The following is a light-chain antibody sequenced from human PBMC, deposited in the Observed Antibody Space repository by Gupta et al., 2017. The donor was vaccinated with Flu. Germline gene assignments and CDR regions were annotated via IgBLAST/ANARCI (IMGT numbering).Light chain of an antibody. CDR1: TGDVTSGNY. Sequence: DTLTCCASTGDVTSGNYTYWYQQKPGQSPRQLIYHKSNHPAGTPARFSGSLLGGKAALTLSGAQPVDEAEYYCLLSDSGARGVFGGGTKLTVL. CDR2: HKS. J-gene: IGLJ3*02. CDR3: LLSDSGARGV. V-gene: IGLV7-46*01.